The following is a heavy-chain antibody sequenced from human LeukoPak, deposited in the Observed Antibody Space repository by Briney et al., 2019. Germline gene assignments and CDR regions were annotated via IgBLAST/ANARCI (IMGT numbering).Heavy chain of an antibody. J-gene: IGHJ4*02. CDR2: ISSRSGTI. V-gene: IGHV3-48*04. CDR1: GFSFSSYS. D-gene: IGHD3-10*01. CDR3: ARDFSGVRPLQVNDY. Sequence: GGSLRLSCVGSGFSFSSYSINWVRQAPGKGLDWVSYISSRSGTIDYADSVKGRFTISRDNAKNSLYLQMNSLRAEDTAVYYCARDFSGVRPLQVNDYWGQGTLVTVSS.